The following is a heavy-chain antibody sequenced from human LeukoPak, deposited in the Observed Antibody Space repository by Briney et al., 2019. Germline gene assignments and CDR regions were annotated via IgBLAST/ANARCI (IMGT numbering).Heavy chain of an antibody. CDR1: GGSFSGYY. Sequence: SETLSLTCAVYGGSFSGYYWSWIRQPPGKGLEWIGEINHSGSTNYNPSLKSRVTISVDTSKNQFSLKLSSVTAADTAVYYCARDFYSTSIVVVPAAPSGWFDPWGQGTLVTVSS. V-gene: IGHV4-34*01. J-gene: IGHJ5*02. CDR3: ARDFYSTSIVVVPAAPSGWFDP. D-gene: IGHD2-2*01. CDR2: INHSGST.